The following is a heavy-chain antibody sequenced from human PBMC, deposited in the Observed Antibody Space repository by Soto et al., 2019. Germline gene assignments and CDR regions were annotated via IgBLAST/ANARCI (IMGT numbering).Heavy chain of an antibody. CDR1: GGSISSGGYY. J-gene: IGHJ6*02. D-gene: IGHD3-10*01. Sequence: QVQLQESGPGLVKPSQTLSLTCTVSGGSISSGGYYWSWIRQHPGKGLERIGYIYYSGSTYYNPSLKSRVTISVDTSKNQFSLKLSSVTAADTAVYYCARDIKEVGYGMDVWGQGTTVTVSS. V-gene: IGHV4-31*03. CDR2: IYYSGST. CDR3: ARDIKEVGYGMDV.